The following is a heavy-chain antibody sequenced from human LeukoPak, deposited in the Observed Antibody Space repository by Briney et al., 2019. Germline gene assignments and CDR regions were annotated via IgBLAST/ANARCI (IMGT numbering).Heavy chain of an antibody. Sequence: PGGSLRLSCAASGFTFSSYGMHWVRQAPGKGLEWVAVISYDGSNKYYADSVKGRFTISRDNSKNTLYLQMNSLRAEDTALHYCAKPVGKYSSSWYSLGYWGQGTLVTVSS. CDR3: AKPVGKYSSSWYSLGY. V-gene: IGHV3-30*18. CDR2: ISYDGSNK. D-gene: IGHD6-13*01. J-gene: IGHJ4*02. CDR1: GFTFSSYG.